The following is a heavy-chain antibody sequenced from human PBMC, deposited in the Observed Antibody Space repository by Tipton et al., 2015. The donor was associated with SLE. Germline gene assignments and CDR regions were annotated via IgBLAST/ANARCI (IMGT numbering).Heavy chain of an antibody. J-gene: IGHJ1*01. D-gene: IGHD6-6*01. CDR3: ASRWSSSYFQH. CDR2: ISGSGGST. V-gene: IGHV3-23*01. Sequence: AISGSGGSTYHADSVKGRFTISRDNSKNTLYLQMNSLRAEDTAVYYCASRWSSSYFQHWGQGTLVTVSS.